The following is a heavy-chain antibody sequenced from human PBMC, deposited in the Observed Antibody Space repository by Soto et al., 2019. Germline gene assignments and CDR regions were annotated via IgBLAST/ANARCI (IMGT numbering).Heavy chain of an antibody. CDR1: GFIFNEYG. V-gene: IGHV3-33*01. CDR2: IWYDGSNK. J-gene: IGHJ4*02. CDR3: ARWGCSGSNCNLNQRSFDL. Sequence: QVQLVESGGGVVQPGRSLRLSCAASGFIFNEYGMHWVRQAPGKGLEWVAVIWYDGSNKYYADSVKGRFTFSRDNTKNTMPLQIISLGVEDTAVYYCARWGCSGSNCNLNQRSFDLWGQGTLVTVSS. D-gene: IGHD2-15*01.